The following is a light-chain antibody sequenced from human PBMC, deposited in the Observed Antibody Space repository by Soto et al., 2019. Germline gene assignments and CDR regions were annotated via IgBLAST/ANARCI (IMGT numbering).Light chain of an antibody. CDR1: SSDVGGYNY. J-gene: IGLJ6*01. CDR3: SSDRSSSTLYV. CDR2: DVS. Sequence: QSALTQPASVSGSPGQSITISCTGTSSDVGGYNYVSWYQQLPGKAPKLMIYDVSDRPSGVSNRFSASKSGNTASLTISGLQAEDVADYYCSSDRSSSTLYVFGTGTQLTVL. V-gene: IGLV2-14*03.